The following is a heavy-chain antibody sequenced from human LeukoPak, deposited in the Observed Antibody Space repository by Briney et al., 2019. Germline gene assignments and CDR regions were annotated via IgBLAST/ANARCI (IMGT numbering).Heavy chain of an antibody. Sequence: SVKASYKVSGYTHPQLFMHSVRQAPGKELEWMGGFDPEDGETIYAQKFQGRVTMTEDTSTDTAYMEQSSLRSEDTAVYYCGTEFYDISGYYYLKDYWGQGTLVTVSS. CDR3: GTEFYDISGYYYLKDY. CDR2: FDPEDGET. D-gene: IGHD3-22*01. CDR1: GYTHPQLF. J-gene: IGHJ4*02. V-gene: IGHV1-24*01.